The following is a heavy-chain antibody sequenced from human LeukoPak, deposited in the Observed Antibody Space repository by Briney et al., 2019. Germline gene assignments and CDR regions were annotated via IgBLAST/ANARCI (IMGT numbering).Heavy chain of an antibody. J-gene: IGHJ5*02. Sequence: SETLSLTCTVSGGSISSSSYYWGWIRQPPGKGLEWIGSIYYSGSTYYNPSLKSRVTISVDTSENQFSLKLSSVTAADTAVYYCARDSSTLNWFDPWGQGTLVTVSS. CDR2: IYYSGST. CDR3: ARDSSTLNWFDP. D-gene: IGHD6-13*01. V-gene: IGHV4-39*07. CDR1: GGSISSSSYY.